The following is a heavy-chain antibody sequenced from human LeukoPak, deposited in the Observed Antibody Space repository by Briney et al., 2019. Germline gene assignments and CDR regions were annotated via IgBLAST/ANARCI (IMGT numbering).Heavy chain of an antibody. J-gene: IGHJ4*02. CDR2: IIPIFGTA. D-gene: IGHD3-3*01. CDR1: GGTFSSYA. V-gene: IGHV1-69*01. CDR3: ARAYYDFWSGYHV. Sequence: SVKVSCKASGGTFSSYAISWVRQAPGQGLEWMGGIIPIFGTANYAQTFQDRVTITADESTSTAYTELSSLRSEDTAVYCCARAYYDFWSGYHVWGQGTLVTVSS.